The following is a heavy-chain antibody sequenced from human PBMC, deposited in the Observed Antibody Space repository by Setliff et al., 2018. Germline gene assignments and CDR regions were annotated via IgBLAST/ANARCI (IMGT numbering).Heavy chain of an antibody. V-gene: IGHV1-18*01. CDR1: GYTFTSYG. D-gene: IGHD3-22*01. Sequence: GASVKVSCKASGYTFTSYGVSWVRQAPGQGLEWMGWISTYTANTKYAQKFQGRVTMTRDTSISTAYMELSSLRSDDTAVYYCARVPQEALYYYDRGHYIDYWGQGTLVTVSS. CDR2: ISTYTANT. J-gene: IGHJ4*02. CDR3: ARVPQEALYYYDRGHYIDY.